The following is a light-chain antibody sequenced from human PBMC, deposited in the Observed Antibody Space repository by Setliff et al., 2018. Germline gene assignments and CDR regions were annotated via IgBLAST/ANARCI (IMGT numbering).Light chain of an antibody. CDR2: DVS. V-gene: IGLV2-14*01. Sequence: ALTQPASVSGSPGQSITISCTGTSSDVGGYNYVSWYQQHPGKAPKLMIYDVSKRPSGVSNRFSGSKSGNTASLTISGLQAEDEADYYCSSYGGDNNFVFGTGTKVTVL. CDR1: SSDVGGYNY. J-gene: IGLJ1*01. CDR3: SSYGGDNNFV.